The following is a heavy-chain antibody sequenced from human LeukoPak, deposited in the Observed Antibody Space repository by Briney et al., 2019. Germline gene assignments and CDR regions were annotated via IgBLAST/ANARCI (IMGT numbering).Heavy chain of an antibody. CDR3: AREDDILTGYDY. CDR1: GGTFSSYA. CDR2: IIPILGTA. D-gene: IGHD3-9*01. J-gene: IGHJ4*02. V-gene: IGHV1-69*04. Sequence: GSSVKVSCKASGGTFSSYAISWVRQAPGQGLEWMGRIIPILGTANYAQKFQGRVTITADKSTSTAYMELSSLRSEDTAVYYCAREDDILTGYDYWGQGTLVTVSS.